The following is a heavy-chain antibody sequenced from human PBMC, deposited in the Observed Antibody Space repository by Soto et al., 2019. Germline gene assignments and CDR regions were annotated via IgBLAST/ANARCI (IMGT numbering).Heavy chain of an antibody. Sequence: ASVKVSCKASGGTFSSYAISWVRQAPGQGLEWMGGIIPIFGTANYAQKFQGRVTITADESTSTAYMELSSLRSEDTAVYYCARETVYSSSSGDNYYYYMDVWGKGTTVTVSS. D-gene: IGHD6-6*01. CDR2: IIPIFGTA. V-gene: IGHV1-69*13. CDR1: GGTFSSYA. CDR3: ARETVYSSSSGDNYYYYMDV. J-gene: IGHJ6*03.